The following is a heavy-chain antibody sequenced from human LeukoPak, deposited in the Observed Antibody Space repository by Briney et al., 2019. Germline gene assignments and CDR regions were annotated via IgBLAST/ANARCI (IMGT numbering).Heavy chain of an antibody. V-gene: IGHV1-69*01. D-gene: IGHD4-23*01. CDR2: IIPIFGTA. CDR3: ARDLFRDYGGNGEHY. CDR1: VGTFSSYA. Sequence: GASVKVSCKSSVGTFSSYAISWVRQAPGQGLEWMGGIIPIFGTANYAQKFQGRVTITADESTSTAYMELSSPRAEDTAVYYCARDLFRDYGGNGEHYWGQGTLVTVSS. J-gene: IGHJ4*02.